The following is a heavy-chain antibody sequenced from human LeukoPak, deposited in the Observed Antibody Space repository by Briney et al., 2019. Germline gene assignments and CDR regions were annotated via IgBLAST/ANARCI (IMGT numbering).Heavy chain of an antibody. V-gene: IGHV3-30-3*01. J-gene: IGHJ4*02. CDR3: AKGLYGSGGYYSY. Sequence: GGCLRLSCAASGFTFSSYAMHWVPQGPGKGLEWVAVVSYDGSNKYYADSVKGRFTISRDNSKNTLYLQMNSLRAEDTAVYYCAKGLYGSGGYYSYWGQGTLVTVSS. CDR2: VSYDGSNK. CDR1: GFTFSSYA. D-gene: IGHD3-10*01.